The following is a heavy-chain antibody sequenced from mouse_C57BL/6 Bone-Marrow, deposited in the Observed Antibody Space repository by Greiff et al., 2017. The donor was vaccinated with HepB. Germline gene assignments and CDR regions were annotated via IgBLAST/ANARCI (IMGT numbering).Heavy chain of an antibody. CDR1: GYAFSSSW. CDR2: IYPGDGDT. CDR3: ARTDLLRRLDYWYFDV. Sequence: VKLVESGPELVKPGASVKISCKASGYAFSSSWMNWVKQRPGKGLEWIGRIYPGDGDTNYNGKFKGKATLTADKSSSTAYMQLSSLTSEDSAVYFCARTDLLRRLDYWYFDVWGTGTTVTVSS. J-gene: IGHJ1*03. D-gene: IGHD1-1*01. V-gene: IGHV1-82*01.